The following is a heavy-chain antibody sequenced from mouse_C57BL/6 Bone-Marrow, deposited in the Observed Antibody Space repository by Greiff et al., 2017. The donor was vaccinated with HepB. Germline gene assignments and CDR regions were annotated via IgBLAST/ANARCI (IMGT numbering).Heavy chain of an antibody. CDR2: IRNKANGYTT. CDR1: GFTFTDYY. V-gene: IGHV7-3*01. CDR3: ARYPITKTNWYFDV. D-gene: IGHD1-1*01. J-gene: IGHJ1*03. Sequence: EVKLEESGGGLVQPGGSLSLSCAASGFTFTDYYMSWVRQPPGKALEWLGFIRNKANGYTTEYSASVKGRFTISRDNSQSILYLQMNALRAEDSATYYCARYPITKTNWYFDVWGTGTTVTVSS.